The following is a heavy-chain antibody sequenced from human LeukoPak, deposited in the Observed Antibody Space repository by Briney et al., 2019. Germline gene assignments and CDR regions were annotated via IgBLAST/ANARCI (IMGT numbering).Heavy chain of an antibody. CDR2: INWNGGST. CDR3: AKATRYCTSTSCPWDY. D-gene: IGHD2-2*01. V-gene: IGHV3-20*04. J-gene: IGHJ4*02. Sequence: PGGSLRLSCAASGFTFDDYGMSWVRQAPGKGLEWVSGINWNGGSTGYADSVKGRFTISRDNAKNSLYLQMNSLRAEDTALYYCAKATRYCTSTSCPWDYWGQGTLVTVSS. CDR1: GFTFDDYG.